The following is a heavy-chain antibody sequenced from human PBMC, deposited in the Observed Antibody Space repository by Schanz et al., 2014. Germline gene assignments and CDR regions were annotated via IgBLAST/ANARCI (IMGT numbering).Heavy chain of an antibody. CDR2: IIPILGIA. J-gene: IGHJ4*02. D-gene: IGHD4-17*01. CDR3: ARGYGDSPTDF. Sequence: QVQLLQSGAEVKKPGASVKVSCKASGYTFTSYSIHWVRQAPGQGLEWMGRIIPILGIANYAQKFQGRVTITADRSTSTAYMELSSLRSEDTAVYYCARGYGDSPTDFWGQGTLVTVSS. V-gene: IGHV1-69*09. CDR1: GYTFTSYS.